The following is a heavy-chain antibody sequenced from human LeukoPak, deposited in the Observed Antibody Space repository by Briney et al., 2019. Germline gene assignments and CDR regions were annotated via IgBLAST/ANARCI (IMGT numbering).Heavy chain of an antibody. CDR1: GFTFSSYA. D-gene: IGHD5-18*01. Sequence: GGSLRLSCAAPGFTFSSYAMHWVRQAPGKGLEWVAVISYDGSNKYYADSVKGRFTISRDNSKNTLYLQMNSLRAEDTAVYYCARGVDWSYGISDGMDVWGQGTTVTVSS. V-gene: IGHV3-30-3*01. CDR3: ARGVDWSYGISDGMDV. CDR2: ISYDGSNK. J-gene: IGHJ6*02.